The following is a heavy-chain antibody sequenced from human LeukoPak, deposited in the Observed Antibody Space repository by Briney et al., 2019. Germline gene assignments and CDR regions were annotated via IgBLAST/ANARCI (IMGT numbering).Heavy chain of an antibody. Sequence: GGSLRLSCAASGFTFSSYGLHWVRQAPGKGLEWVAVIWYDGSNKYYADSVKGRFTISRDNSKNTLYLQMNSLRAEDTAVYYCARDPTWGRRAAAGIDYWGQGTLVTVSS. CDR3: ARDPTWGRRAAAGIDY. J-gene: IGHJ4*02. V-gene: IGHV3-33*01. CDR1: GFTFSSYG. CDR2: IWYDGSNK. D-gene: IGHD6-13*01.